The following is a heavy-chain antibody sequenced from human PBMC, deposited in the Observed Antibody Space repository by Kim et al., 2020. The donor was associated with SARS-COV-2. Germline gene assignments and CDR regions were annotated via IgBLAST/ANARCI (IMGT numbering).Heavy chain of an antibody. V-gene: IGHV4-4*07. CDR1: GGSIRSYY. CDR3: AGSPQTLDVIFGVVINWFVP. Sequence: SETLSLTCTVSGGSIRSYYWSWIRQPAGKGLEWIGRIYPSGSTNYNPSLKSRVTMSVDTSKNQFSLKLSSVTAADTAVYYCAGSPQTLDVIFGVVINWFVPWGQGTLVTVSS. D-gene: IGHD3-3*01. CDR2: IYPSGST. J-gene: IGHJ5*02.